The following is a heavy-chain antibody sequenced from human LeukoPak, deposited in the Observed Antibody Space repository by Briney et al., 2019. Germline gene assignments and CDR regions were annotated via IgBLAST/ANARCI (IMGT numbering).Heavy chain of an antibody. CDR1: GFTFSSYV. CDR2: ISVSGGNT. D-gene: IGHD3-22*01. J-gene: IGHJ3*02. V-gene: IGHV3-23*01. CDR3: AKEVTMIVVVITSSFDI. Sequence: GGSLRLSCAASGFTFSSYVMSWVRQPPGKGLEWVASISVSGGNTYYADSVKGRFTTSRAPSKNSLYLQMTSLTAEDTAVSFCAKEVTMIVVVITSSFDIWGQGTMVTVSS.